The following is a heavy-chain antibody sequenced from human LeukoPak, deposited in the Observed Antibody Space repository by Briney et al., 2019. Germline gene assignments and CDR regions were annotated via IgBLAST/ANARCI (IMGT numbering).Heavy chain of an antibody. CDR1: GFTFSSYA. D-gene: IGHD6-13*01. J-gene: IGHJ3*01. CDR3: ARGGSSSWPH. Sequence: GESLRLSCAASGFTFSSYAMHWVRQAPGKGLEWVAVISYDGSNKYYADSVKDRFTISRDNSKNTLYLQMNSLRAEDTAVYYCARGGSSSWPHWGQGTMVTVSS. V-gene: IGHV3-30-3*01. CDR2: ISYDGSNK.